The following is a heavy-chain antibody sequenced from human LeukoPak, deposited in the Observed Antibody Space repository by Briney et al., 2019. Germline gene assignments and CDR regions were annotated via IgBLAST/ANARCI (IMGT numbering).Heavy chain of an antibody. CDR3: AREMATMPYYYYYGMDV. CDR1: GFTFSSYA. D-gene: IGHD5-24*01. CDR2: ISYDGSNK. Sequence: GGSLRLSRSASGFTFSSYAMHWVRQAPGKGLEWVAVISYDGSNKYYADSVKGRFTISRDNSKNTLYLQMNSLRAEDTAVYYCAREMATMPYYYYYGMDVWGQGTTVTVSS. J-gene: IGHJ6*02. V-gene: IGHV3-30*04.